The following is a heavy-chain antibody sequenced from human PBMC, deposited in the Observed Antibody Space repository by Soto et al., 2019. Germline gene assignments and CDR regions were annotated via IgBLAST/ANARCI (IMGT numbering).Heavy chain of an antibody. D-gene: IGHD3-16*01. CDR3: ARDLGLLKSLFDY. J-gene: IGHJ4*02. CDR2: IGVSGVNI. CDR1: GFSFNSFN. Sequence: GGSLRLSCLASGFSFNSFNMTWIRRAPGRGLGWVASIGVSGVNIYYGDSVQGRFTISRDNSKRSGFLDLSSLRVEDTAVYYCARDLGLLKSLFDYWGQGTLVTVSS. V-gene: IGHV3-21*01.